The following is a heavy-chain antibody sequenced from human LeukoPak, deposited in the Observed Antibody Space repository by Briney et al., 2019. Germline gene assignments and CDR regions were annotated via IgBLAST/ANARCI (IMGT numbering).Heavy chain of an antibody. D-gene: IGHD2-2*01. J-gene: IGHJ4*02. V-gene: IGHV4-30-2*01. CDR2: IYHSGST. CDR3: ARHIVVVPAAIGVFDY. CDR1: GGSISSGGYY. Sequence: SQTLSLTCTVSGGSISSGGYYWSWIRQPPGKGLEWIGYIYHSGSTYYNPSLKSRVTISVDRSKNQFSLKLSSVTAADTAVYYCARHIVVVPAAIGVFDYWGQGTLVTVSS.